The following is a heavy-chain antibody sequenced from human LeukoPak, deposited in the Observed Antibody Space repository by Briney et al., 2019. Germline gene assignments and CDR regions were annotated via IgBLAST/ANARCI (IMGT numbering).Heavy chain of an antibody. CDR3: ARAPSSYYDSSGHFDY. CDR1: GDSVSSNSAA. D-gene: IGHD3-22*01. Sequence: SQTLSLTCAISGDSVSSNSAAWNWIRQSPSRGLEWLGRTYYRSKWYNDYAVSVKSRITINPDTSKNQFSLQLNSVTPEDTAAYYCARAPSSYYDSSGHFDYWGQGTLVTVSS. J-gene: IGHJ4*02. CDR2: TYYRSKWYN. V-gene: IGHV6-1*01.